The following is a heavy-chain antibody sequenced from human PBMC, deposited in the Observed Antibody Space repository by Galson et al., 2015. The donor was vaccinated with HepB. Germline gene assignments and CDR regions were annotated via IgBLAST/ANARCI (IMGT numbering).Heavy chain of an antibody. CDR3: ARDRGIAAAGGTYYFDY. Sequence: CAISGDSVSSNSAAWNWIRQSPSRGLEWLGRTYYRSKWYNDYAVSVKSRITINPDTSKNQFSLQLNSVTPEDTAVYYCARDRGIAAAGGTYYFDYSGQGTLVTVSS. CDR1: GDSVSSNSAA. V-gene: IGHV6-1*01. D-gene: IGHD6-13*01. CDR2: TYYRSKWYN. J-gene: IGHJ4*02.